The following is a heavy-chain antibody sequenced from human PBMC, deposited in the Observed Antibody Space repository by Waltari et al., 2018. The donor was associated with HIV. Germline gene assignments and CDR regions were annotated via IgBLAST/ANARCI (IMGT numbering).Heavy chain of an antibody. CDR2: IYYTGRA. D-gene: IGHD1-26*01. V-gene: IGHV4-39*01. J-gene: IGHJ2*01. Sequence: QLQLQESGPGLVKPSEPLSLTCTVSGGSVRSSSSFWGWIRQPPGKGLEWVGRIYYTGRAYYNPSLKSRVTISVDTSKNQFSLKVTSVTAADTAVYYCARHALRVGAAYWNFDLWGRGTLVTVSS. CDR3: ARHALRVGAAYWNFDL. CDR1: GGSVRSSSSF.